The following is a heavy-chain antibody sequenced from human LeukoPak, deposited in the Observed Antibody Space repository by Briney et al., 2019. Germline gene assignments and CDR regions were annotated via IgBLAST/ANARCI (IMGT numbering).Heavy chain of an antibody. CDR2: IKQDGSEK. CDR3: AKGYCSSTSCYMAFDI. D-gene: IGHD2-2*02. Sequence: GGSLRLSCAASGFTFSSYWMSWVRQAPGKGLEWVANIKQDGSEKYYVDSVKGRFTTSRDNAKNSLYLQMNSLRAEDTALYYCAKGYCSSTSCYMAFDIWGQGTMVTVSS. CDR1: GFTFSSYW. V-gene: IGHV3-7*03. J-gene: IGHJ3*02.